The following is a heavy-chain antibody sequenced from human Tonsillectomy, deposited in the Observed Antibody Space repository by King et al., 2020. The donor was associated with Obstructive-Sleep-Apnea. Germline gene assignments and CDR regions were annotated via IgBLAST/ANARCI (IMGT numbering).Heavy chain of an antibody. V-gene: IGHV3-23*04. J-gene: IGHJ5*02. Sequence: VQLVESGGGLVQPGGSLRLSCAASGFTFSSYAMSWVRQAPGKGLEWVSAISGSGGSTYYADSVKGRFTISRDNSKNTLYLQMNSLRAEDTAVYYCAKGQPYYDILTGPNWFDPWGKGTLVTVSS. D-gene: IGHD3-9*01. CDR1: GFTFSSYA. CDR2: ISGSGGST. CDR3: AKGQPYYDILTGPNWFDP.